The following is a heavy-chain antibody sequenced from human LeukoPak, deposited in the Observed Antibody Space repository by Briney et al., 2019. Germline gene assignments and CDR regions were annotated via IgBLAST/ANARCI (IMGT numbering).Heavy chain of an antibody. D-gene: IGHD3-3*01. Sequence: GGSLRLSCAASGFTFSSYAMSWARQAPGKGLEWVSGIVGSGGSTYSADSVKGRFTISRDNSKNTLYLQMNSLRAEDTAVYYCAKGTLWSGYYYFDYWGQGTLVTVSS. CDR1: GFTFSSYA. CDR3: AKGTLWSGYYYFDY. V-gene: IGHV3-23*01. J-gene: IGHJ4*02. CDR2: IVGSGGST.